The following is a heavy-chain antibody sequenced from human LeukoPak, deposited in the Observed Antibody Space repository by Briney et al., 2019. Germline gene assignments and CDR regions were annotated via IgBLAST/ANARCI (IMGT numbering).Heavy chain of an antibody. D-gene: IGHD3-3*01. CDR1: GYTFTSYY. CDR2: INTSGGST. V-gene: IGHV1-46*01. J-gene: IGHJ4*02. Sequence: ASVKVSCKASGYTFTSYYMHWVRHAPGQGLGWMGIINTSGGSTNYAQKFQGRVTMTRDTSTSTVYMELRSLRSEDTAVYYCARVKGDFWSGQLGNWGQGTLVTVSS. CDR3: ARVKGDFWSGQLGN.